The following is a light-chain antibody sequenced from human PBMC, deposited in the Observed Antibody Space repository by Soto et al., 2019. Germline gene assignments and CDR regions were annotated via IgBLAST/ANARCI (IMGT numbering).Light chain of an antibody. CDR3: QQYGSAPRT. CDR2: GAS. J-gene: IGKJ1*01. Sequence: EIVLTQSPGTLSLSPGERATLSCRASQSVSSNYLAWYQRKPGQAPRLLIYGASSRAIDIPNRFSGSGSGTDFTLTITRLEPEDFAVYYCQQYGSAPRTFGQGTKVEIK. CDR1: QSVSSNY. V-gene: IGKV3-20*01.